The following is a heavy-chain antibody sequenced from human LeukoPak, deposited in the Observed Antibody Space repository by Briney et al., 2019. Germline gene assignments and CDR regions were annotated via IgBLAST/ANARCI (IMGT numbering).Heavy chain of an antibody. J-gene: IGHJ5*02. CDR2: IIPIFGTA. V-gene: IGHV1-69*01. Sequence: GASVKVSCKASGGTFSSYAISWVRQAPGQGLEWMGGIIPIFGTANYAQKFQGRVTITADESTSTAYMELSSLRSEDTAVYYCARNGGYYGLNWFDPWGQGTLVTVSS. CDR3: ARNGGYYGLNWFDP. D-gene: IGHD3-22*01. CDR1: GGTFSSYA.